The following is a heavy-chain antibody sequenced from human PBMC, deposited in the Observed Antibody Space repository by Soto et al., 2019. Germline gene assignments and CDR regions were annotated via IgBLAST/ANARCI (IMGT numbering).Heavy chain of an antibody. V-gene: IGHV3-21*01. CDR2: ISGRSSHI. D-gene: IGHD6-19*01. Sequence: GGSLRLSCVASGLTYNNYTMNWVRQAPGKGLEWVASISGRSSHIYYADSLMGRFTISRDNTKKSLYLKMNSLRAEDTAVYYCARLAVAGTSVYWGQGTLVTVSS. CDR1: GLTYNNYT. J-gene: IGHJ4*02. CDR3: ARLAVAGTSVY.